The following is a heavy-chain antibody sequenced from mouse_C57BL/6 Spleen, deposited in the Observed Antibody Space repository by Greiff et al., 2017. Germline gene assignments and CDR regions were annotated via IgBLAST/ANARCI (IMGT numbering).Heavy chain of an antibody. CDR2: FYPGDGDI. Sequence: QVQLQQSGPELVKPGASVKISCKASGYAFSSSWMNWVKQRPGKGLEWIGRFYPGDGDINYNGKFKGKATLTADKSSSTAYMQLRSLTSEDSAVYFCAKEELTSDYWGQGTTLTVSS. D-gene: IGHD2-12*01. V-gene: IGHV1-82*01. J-gene: IGHJ2*01. CDR3: AKEELTSDY. CDR1: GYAFSSSW.